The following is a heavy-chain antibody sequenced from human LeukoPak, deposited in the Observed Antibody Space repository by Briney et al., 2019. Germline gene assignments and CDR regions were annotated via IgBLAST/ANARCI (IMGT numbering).Heavy chain of an antibody. Sequence: ASVTVSCKASGGTFSSYAISWVRQAPGQGLEWMGGSIPIFGTANYAQKFQRRVTITTDESTSTAYMELSSLRSEDTAVYYCAIQDYDDSSGFGPDDDYWGQGTLVTVSS. CDR2: SIPIFGTA. D-gene: IGHD3-22*01. J-gene: IGHJ4*02. CDR1: GGTFSSYA. CDR3: AIQDYDDSSGFGPDDDY. V-gene: IGHV1-69*05.